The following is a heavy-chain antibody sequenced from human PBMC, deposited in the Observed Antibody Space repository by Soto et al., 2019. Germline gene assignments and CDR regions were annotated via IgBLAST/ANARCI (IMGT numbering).Heavy chain of an antibody. CDR2: ISYDGSNK. CDR3: ARELADYYDSSEGAFDI. J-gene: IGHJ3*02. D-gene: IGHD3-22*01. CDR1: GFTFSSYA. Sequence: GSLRLSCAASGFTFSSYAMHWVRQAPCKGLEWVAVISYDGSNKYYADSVKGRFTISRDNSKNTLYLQMNSLRAEDTAVYYCARELADYYDSSEGAFDIWGQGTMVTVSS. V-gene: IGHV3-30-3*01.